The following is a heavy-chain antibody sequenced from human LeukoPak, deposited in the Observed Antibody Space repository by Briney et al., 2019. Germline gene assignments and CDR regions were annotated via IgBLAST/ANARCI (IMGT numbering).Heavy chain of an antibody. J-gene: IGHJ4*02. CDR3: AREDCTIGAVCSSLLDH. D-gene: IGHD2-8*01. CDR2: INSDASTI. Sequence: GGSLRLSCAASGFTFSSYDMHWVRQVPGKGLVRVSRINSDASTINYADSVKGRFTISRDNAKNTLYLQMNNLRAEDTAVYYCAREDCTIGAVCSSLLDHWGRGTLVTVSS. CDR1: GFTFSSYD. V-gene: IGHV3-74*01.